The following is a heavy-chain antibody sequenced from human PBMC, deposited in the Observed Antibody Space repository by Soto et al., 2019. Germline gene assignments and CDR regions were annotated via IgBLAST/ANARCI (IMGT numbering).Heavy chain of an antibody. D-gene: IGHD3-16*01. CDR2: IFSSGTT. CDR1: GDSISSGNKY. CDR3: ARVPSPFDYYYAMDV. Sequence: SETLSLTCTVSGDSISSGNKYWSWIRQPPGKGLEWIGYIFSSGTTYYNPSLKSRLTMSLDASQNQFSLKLNSLTDADTAVYFCARVPSPFDYYYAMDVWGQETTVT. V-gene: IGHV4-30-4*01. J-gene: IGHJ6*02.